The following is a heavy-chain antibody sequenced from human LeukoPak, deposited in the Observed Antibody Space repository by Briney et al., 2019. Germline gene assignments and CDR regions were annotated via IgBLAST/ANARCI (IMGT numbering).Heavy chain of an antibody. CDR2: INHSGST. Sequence: SETQSLTCAVYGGSFSGYYWSWICQPPGKGLEWIGEINHSGSTNYNPSLKSRVTISVDTSKNQFSLKLSSVTAADTAVYYCAGPGSGTFAAEYFQHWGQGTLVTVSS. J-gene: IGHJ1*01. V-gene: IGHV4-34*01. CDR1: GGSFSGYY. D-gene: IGHD3-10*01. CDR3: AGPGSGTFAAEYFQH.